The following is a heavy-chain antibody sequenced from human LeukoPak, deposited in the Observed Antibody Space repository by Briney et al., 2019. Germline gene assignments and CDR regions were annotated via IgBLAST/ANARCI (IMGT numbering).Heavy chain of an antibody. CDR3: ASLVVDTAMAFDY. J-gene: IGHJ4*02. CDR1: GFTFSGSA. V-gene: IGHV3-73*01. CDR2: IRSRANNYAT. D-gene: IGHD5-18*01. Sequence: GGSLRLSCAASGFTFSGSALHWVRQASGKGLEWIVRIRSRANNYATTYAASVKGRLTISRDDSKNTAYLQMDSLKTEDTAVYYCASLVVDTAMAFDYWGQGTLVTVSS.